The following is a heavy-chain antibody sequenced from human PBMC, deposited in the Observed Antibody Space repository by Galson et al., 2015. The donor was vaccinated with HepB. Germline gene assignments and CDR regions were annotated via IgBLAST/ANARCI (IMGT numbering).Heavy chain of an antibody. Sequence: SLRLSCAASGFTFSSYEMNWVRQAPGKGLEWVSYISSSSSTIYYADSVKGRFTISRDNAKNSLYLQMNSLRAEDTAVYYCARGGGGSCVQHRGQGTLVTVSS. V-gene: IGHV3-48*03. CDR3: ARGGGGSCVQH. CDR1: GFTFSSYE. J-gene: IGHJ1*01. CDR2: ISSSSSTI. D-gene: IGHD2-15*01.